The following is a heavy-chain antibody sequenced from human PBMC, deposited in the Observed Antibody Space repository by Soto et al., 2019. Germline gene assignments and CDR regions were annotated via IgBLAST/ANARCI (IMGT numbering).Heavy chain of an antibody. D-gene: IGHD5-18*01. V-gene: IGHV4-34*01. CDR1: GGSFSGYY. CDR2: INHSGST. J-gene: IGHJ6*02. Sequence: PSETLSLTCAVYGGSFSGYYWSWIRQPPGQGLEWIGEINHSGSTNYNPSLKSRVTISVDTSKNQFSLKLSSVTAADTAVYYCARWIQLWATSTGYGMDVWGQGTTVTVSS. CDR3: ARWIQLWATSTGYGMDV.